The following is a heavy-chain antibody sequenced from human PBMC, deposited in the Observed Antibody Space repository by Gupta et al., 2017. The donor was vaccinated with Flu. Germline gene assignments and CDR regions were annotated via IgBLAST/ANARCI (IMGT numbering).Heavy chain of an antibody. CDR3: ARPGEHTDESFDY. D-gene: IGHD7-27*01. CDR1: GYSFTSYW. J-gene: IGHJ4*02. Sequence: EVQLVQSGAEVKKPGESLKISCKGSGYSFTSYWIGWVRQMPGKGLEWMGIIYPGDSDTRYSPAFQGQVTISADKASSTAYLQWRSLKASDTAMYYCARPGEHTDESFDYGGQGTLVTVSS. CDR2: IYPGDSDT. V-gene: IGHV5-51*03.